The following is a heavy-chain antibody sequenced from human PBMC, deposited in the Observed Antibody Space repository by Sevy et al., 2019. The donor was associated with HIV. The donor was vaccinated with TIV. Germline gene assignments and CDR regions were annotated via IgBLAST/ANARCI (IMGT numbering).Heavy chain of an antibody. Sequence: ASVKVSCKASGYTFTGYYMHWVRQAPGQGLEWMGWINPNSGGTNYAQKFQGRVTMTRDTSISTAYMELSRLRSDDTAVYYCAREDYYNSSGLDYWGQGTLVTVSS. CDR1: GYTFTGYY. D-gene: IGHD3-22*01. CDR3: AREDYYNSSGLDY. J-gene: IGHJ4*02. V-gene: IGHV1-2*02. CDR2: INPNSGGT.